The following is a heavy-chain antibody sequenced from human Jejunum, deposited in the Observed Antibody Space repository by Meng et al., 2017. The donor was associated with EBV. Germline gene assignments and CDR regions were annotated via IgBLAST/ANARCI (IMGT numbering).Heavy chain of an antibody. Sequence: QVQLGASGGGVVQPGRSLRLSCAASGFTFSGHAMQWVRQAPGKGLKWVALISNDGNNKYYADSVKGRFTISRDNSKNTLYLQMNSLRVDGTALYYCTREWGADYWGQGTLVTVSS. CDR3: TREWGADY. D-gene: IGHD3-16*01. CDR1: GFTFSGHA. V-gene: IGHV3-30-3*01. J-gene: IGHJ4*02. CDR2: ISNDGNNK.